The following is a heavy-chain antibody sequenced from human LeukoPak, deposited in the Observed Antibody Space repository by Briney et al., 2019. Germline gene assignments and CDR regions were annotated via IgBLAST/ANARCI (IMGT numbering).Heavy chain of an antibody. CDR1: GFTFSDYY. Sequence: GGSLRLSCAASGFTFSDYYMDWVRQAPEKGLEWVSYISSSSGYTNYADSVKGRFTISRDNAKNSLYLQMNSLRAEDTAVYYCARVTYAFDYWGQGTLVTVSS. D-gene: IGHD4-17*01. V-gene: IGHV3-11*06. J-gene: IGHJ4*02. CDR3: ARVTYAFDY. CDR2: ISSSSGYT.